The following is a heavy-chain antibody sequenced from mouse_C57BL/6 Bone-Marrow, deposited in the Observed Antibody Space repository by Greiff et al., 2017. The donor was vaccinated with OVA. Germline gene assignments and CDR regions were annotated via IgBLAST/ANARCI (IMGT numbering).Heavy chain of an antibody. CDR1: GFTFSDYY. J-gene: IGHJ4*01. D-gene: IGHD1-1*01. Sequence: DVKLQESGGGLVQPGGSLKLSCAASGFTFSDYYMYWVRQTPEKRLEWVAYISNGGGSTYYPDTVKGRFTISRDNAKNTLYLQMSRLKSEDTAMYYCARPLTTVVARYAMDYWGQGTSVTVSS. CDR2: ISNGGGST. CDR3: ARPLTTVVARYAMDY. V-gene: IGHV5-12*01.